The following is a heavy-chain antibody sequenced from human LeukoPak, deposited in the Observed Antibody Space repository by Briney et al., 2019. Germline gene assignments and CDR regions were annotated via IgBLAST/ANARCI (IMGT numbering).Heavy chain of an antibody. CDR1: GGSISSYF. Sequence: SETLSLTCTVSGGSISSYFWNWIRQPPGKGLEWIGYFYYSGSTNYNPSLKSRVTISVDTSKNQFSLKLSSVTAADTAVYYCARVGTPIYFDYWGQGTLVTVSS. V-gene: IGHV4-59*08. CDR3: ARVGTPIYFDY. CDR2: FYYSGST. D-gene: IGHD3-10*01. J-gene: IGHJ4*02.